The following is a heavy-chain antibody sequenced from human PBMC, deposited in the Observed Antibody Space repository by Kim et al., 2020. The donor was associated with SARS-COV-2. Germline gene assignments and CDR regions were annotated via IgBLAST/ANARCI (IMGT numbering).Heavy chain of an antibody. Sequence: SETLSLTCTVSGGSISSYYWSWIRQPPGKGLEWIGYIYYSGSTNYNPSLKSRVTISVDTSKNQFSLKLSSVTAADTAVYYCARYASGSPHFDYWGQGTLV. CDR1: GGSISSYY. J-gene: IGHJ4*02. CDR2: IYYSGST. V-gene: IGHV4-59*01. D-gene: IGHD6-25*01. CDR3: ARYASGSPHFDY.